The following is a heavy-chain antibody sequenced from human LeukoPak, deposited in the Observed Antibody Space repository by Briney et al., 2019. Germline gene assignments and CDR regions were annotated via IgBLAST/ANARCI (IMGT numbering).Heavy chain of an antibody. V-gene: IGHV4-59*01. J-gene: IGHJ4*02. CDR1: GGSIHNYH. D-gene: IGHD1-26*01. CDR2: IYYSGSP. Sequence: PSETLSLTCSVSGGSIHNYHWSWIRQPPGRGLEWIGYIYYSGSPNYNPSLKSRVTISGDTSKNQFSLNLDSVIAADTAVYYCARGGEVGDSLFDYWGQGILVTVSS. CDR3: ARGGEVGDSLFDY.